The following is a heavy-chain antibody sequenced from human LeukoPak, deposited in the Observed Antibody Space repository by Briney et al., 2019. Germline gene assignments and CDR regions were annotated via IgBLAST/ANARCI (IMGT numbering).Heavy chain of an antibody. J-gene: IGHJ4*02. D-gene: IGHD5-18*01. CDR3: ARPQLPGYSYGYGY. CDR1: GYTFTSYG. CDR2: ISAYNGNT. Sequence: ASVTVSFKASGYTFTSYGISWVRQAPGQGLEWMGWISAYNGNTNYAQKLQGRVTMTTDTSTSTAYMELRSLRSDDTAVYYCARPQLPGYSYGYGYWGQGTLVTVSS. V-gene: IGHV1-18*01.